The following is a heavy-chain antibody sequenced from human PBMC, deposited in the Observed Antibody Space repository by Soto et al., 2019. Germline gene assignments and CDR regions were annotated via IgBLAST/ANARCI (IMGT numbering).Heavy chain of an antibody. J-gene: IGHJ4*02. CDR1: NGSIISSSYY. CDR2: IYYSGST. V-gene: IGHV4-39*01. CDR3: ARHPIFGCGSTSCYTDY. D-gene: IGHD2-2*01. Sequence: NPSETLSLTCTVSNGSIISSSYYWGWIRQPPGKGLEWIGSIYYSGSTSYNPSLKSRFTISVDTSKNQLSLKLSSVTAADTAVFYCARHPIFGCGSTSCYTDYWGQGALVTVSS.